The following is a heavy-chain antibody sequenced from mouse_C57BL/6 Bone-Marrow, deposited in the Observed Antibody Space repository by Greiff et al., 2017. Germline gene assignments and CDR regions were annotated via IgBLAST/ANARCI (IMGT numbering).Heavy chain of an antibody. D-gene: IGHD1-1*01. CDR3: ARWGTTVQFAY. CDR1: GYAFTNYL. J-gene: IGHJ3*01. Sequence: QVQLQQSGAELVRPGTSVKVSCKASGYAFTNYLIEWVKQRPGQGLEWIGVINPGSGGTNYNEKFKGKATLTADKSSSTAYMQLSSLTSEDSAVYFCARWGTTVQFAYWGQGTLVTVSA. V-gene: IGHV1-54*01. CDR2: INPGSGGT.